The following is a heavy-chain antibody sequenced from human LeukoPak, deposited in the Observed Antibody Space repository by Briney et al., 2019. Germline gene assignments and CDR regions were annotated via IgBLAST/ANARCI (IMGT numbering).Heavy chain of an antibody. J-gene: IGHJ5*02. D-gene: IGHD1-26*01. CDR3: ARGGNYWPQWWFDP. Sequence: SSETLSLTCTVSGGSISTYYWSWIRQPPGKGLEWIGYIYYTGSTSYNPSLKSRVTMSLDASKNQFSLELNSVTPADTAVYYCARGGNYWPQWWFDPWGRGTLVTVSS. V-gene: IGHV4-59*01. CDR1: GGSISTYY. CDR2: IYYTGST.